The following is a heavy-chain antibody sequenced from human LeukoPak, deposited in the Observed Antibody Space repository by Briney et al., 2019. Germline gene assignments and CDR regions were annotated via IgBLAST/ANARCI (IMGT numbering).Heavy chain of an antibody. CDR3: ARPYSSSWYFPDPYYFDY. V-gene: IGHV3-7*01. CDR2: IKQDGSEK. CDR1: GFTFSSYW. J-gene: IGHJ4*02. D-gene: IGHD6-13*01. Sequence: PGGSLGLSCAASGFTFSSYWMSWVRQAPGKGLEWVANIKQDGSEKYYVDSVKGRFTISRDNAKNSLYLQMNSLRAEDTAVYYCARPYSSSWYFPDPYYFDYWGQGTLVTVSS.